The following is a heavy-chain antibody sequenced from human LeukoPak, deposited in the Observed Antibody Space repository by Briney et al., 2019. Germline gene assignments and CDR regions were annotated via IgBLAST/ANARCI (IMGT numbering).Heavy chain of an antibody. CDR1: GYTFTSYY. J-gene: IGHJ4*02. CDR2: INPSGGST. CDR3: AGVPGYCSGGSCVHFDY. Sequence: ASVKVSCKASGYTFTSYYMHWVRQAPGQGLEWMGIINPSGGSTSYAQKFQGRVTMTRDTSTSTVYMELSSLRSEDTAVYYCAGVPGYCSGGSCVHFDYWGQGTLVTVSS. V-gene: IGHV1-46*01. D-gene: IGHD2-15*01.